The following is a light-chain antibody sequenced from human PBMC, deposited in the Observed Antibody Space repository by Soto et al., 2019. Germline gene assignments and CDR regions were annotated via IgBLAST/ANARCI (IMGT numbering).Light chain of an antibody. CDR2: DAS. CDR1: QSVSTY. V-gene: IGKV3-11*01. CDR3: QQRSDWQRT. J-gene: IGKJ1*01. Sequence: EIVLTQSPATLSLSPGERATLSCRASQSVSTYLAWYQQKRGQAPRLLIYDASNRATGIPARFSGSGSGTDFTLTISSLEAEDFAVYYCQQRSDWQRTFGRGTKVEMK.